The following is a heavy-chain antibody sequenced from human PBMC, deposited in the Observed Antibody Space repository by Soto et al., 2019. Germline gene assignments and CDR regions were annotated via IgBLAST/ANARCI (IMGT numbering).Heavy chain of an antibody. CDR2: ISATGGNI. V-gene: IGHV3-23*01. D-gene: IGHD3-16*01. CDR3: AKVAGGLGYFDL. Sequence: EVQLLESGGGLARPGGSLRLSCVASGFTFSDYAMTWVRQGPGKGLEWVATISATGGNIEYTDSLKGRFTISRDNSKNTLYLQLNGLTSDDTAVHYCAKVAGGLGYFDLWGRGTLVTVSS. J-gene: IGHJ2*01. CDR1: GFTFSDYA.